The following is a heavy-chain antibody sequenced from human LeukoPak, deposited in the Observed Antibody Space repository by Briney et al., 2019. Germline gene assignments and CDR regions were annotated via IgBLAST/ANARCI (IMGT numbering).Heavy chain of an antibody. D-gene: IGHD4-17*01. J-gene: IGHJ3*01. CDR1: DFTFTNYA. CDR3: GRDPNGDYIGAFEF. Sequence: GGSLRLSCVGSDFTFTNYAMTWVRLTPGKGLEWVSSIKGSGSYAMYADSVSGRFTTSRDNSRNTIFLQMTSLRAEDTAIYYCGRDPNGDYIGAFEFWGLGTLVSVSS. V-gene: IGHV3-23*01. CDR2: IKGSGSYA.